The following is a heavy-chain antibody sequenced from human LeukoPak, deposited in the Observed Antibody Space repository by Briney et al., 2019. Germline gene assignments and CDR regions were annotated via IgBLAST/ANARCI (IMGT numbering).Heavy chain of an antibody. CDR1: GFTFSSYS. V-gene: IGHV3-21*01. CDR3: ARAVSSGYDFAYYYYYGMDV. J-gene: IGHJ6*04. CDR2: ISGSSSYI. Sequence: GGSLRLSCAASGFTFSSYSMNWVRQAPGKGLEWVSSISGSSSYIYYADSVKGRFTISRDNAKNSLYLQMNSLRAEDTAVYYCARAVSSGYDFAYYYYYGMDVWGKGTTVTVSS. D-gene: IGHD5-12*01.